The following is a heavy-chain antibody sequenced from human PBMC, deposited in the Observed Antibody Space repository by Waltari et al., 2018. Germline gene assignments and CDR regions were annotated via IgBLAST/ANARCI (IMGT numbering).Heavy chain of an antibody. Sequence: EVQLVESGGGLVQPGGFLRLSCAVSGFTSSSYWMHWFRQTPGEGLVWLSRTNTDGSFTDYADSVECRLTMSRDNAKDTVYLKMNSLRAEDTAIYYCVRGSLNPGFDYWGQGTLVTVSS. CDR2: TNTDGSFT. J-gene: IGHJ4*02. V-gene: IGHV3-74*01. CDR3: VRGSLNPGFDY. CDR1: GFTSSSYW.